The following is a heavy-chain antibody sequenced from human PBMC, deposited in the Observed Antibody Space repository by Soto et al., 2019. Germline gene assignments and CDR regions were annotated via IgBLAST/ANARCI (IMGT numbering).Heavy chain of an antibody. CDR3: ARQPRGNYFDY. J-gene: IGHJ4*02. V-gene: IGHV1-46*01. Sequence: QVQLVQSGAEVKKPGASVKVSCKASGYTFTSYYMHWVRQAPGQGLEWMGIINPSGGSTSYAQKFQGRVTMTRDTSTSTGYMELSSLRSEDTAVYYCARQPRGNYFDYWGQGTLVTVSS. CDR1: GYTFTSYY. D-gene: IGHD3-16*01. CDR2: INPSGGST.